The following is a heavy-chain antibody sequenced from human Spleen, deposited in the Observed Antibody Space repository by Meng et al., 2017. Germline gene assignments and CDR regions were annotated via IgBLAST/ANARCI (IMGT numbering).Heavy chain of an antibody. Sequence: QVQLVQCGTGVKKPGASVKVSCEASGYTFTGYYIYWVRQAPGQGLEWMGRINPDNGDTNFALKFQGRVNMTRDTSIRTAYMELSGLRSDDTAMYYCARDEDISAAGKLFGDYWGQGTLVTVSS. CDR1: GYTFTGYY. J-gene: IGHJ4*02. D-gene: IGHD6-25*01. CDR3: ARDEDISAAGKLFGDY. V-gene: IGHV1-2*06. CDR2: INPDNGDT.